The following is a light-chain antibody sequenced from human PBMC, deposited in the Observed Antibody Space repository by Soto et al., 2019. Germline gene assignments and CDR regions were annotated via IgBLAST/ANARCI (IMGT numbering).Light chain of an antibody. CDR3: AAWDDSLNGPV. J-gene: IGLJ2*01. CDR1: ISNIGIND. Sequence: QSVLTQTPSASGTPGQRVTMSCFGSISNIGINDVHWYRQLPGAAPQILIYDTAQRATGVPDRFSGSRSGTSASLTISGRQSDDEAEYHCAAWDDSLNGPVFGGGTKLTVL. CDR2: DTA. V-gene: IGLV1-44*01.